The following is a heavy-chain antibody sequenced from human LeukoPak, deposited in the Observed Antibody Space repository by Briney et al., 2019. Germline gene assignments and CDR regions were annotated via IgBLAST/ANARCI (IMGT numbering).Heavy chain of an antibody. Sequence: GGSLRLSCAASGFTFSSYAMSWVRQAPGKGLEWVSAISGSGGSTYYADSVKGRFTISRDNSKNTLYLQISSLKTEDTAVYYCARARYGGNPPEDYWGQGTLVTVSS. D-gene: IGHD4-23*01. V-gene: IGHV3-23*01. CDR2: ISGSGGST. J-gene: IGHJ4*02. CDR1: GFTFSSYA. CDR3: ARARYGGNPPEDY.